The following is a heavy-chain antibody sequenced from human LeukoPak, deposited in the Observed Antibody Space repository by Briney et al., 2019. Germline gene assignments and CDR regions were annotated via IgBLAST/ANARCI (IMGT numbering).Heavy chain of an antibody. Sequence: PGGSLRLSCAASGFTFSSYAMHWVRQAPGKGLEYVSAISSNGGSTYYANSVKGRFTISRDNSKNTLYLQMGSLRTEDMAVYCCARVQPHYDRTWGIVDYWGQGTLVTVSS. V-gene: IGHV3-64*01. CDR1: GFTFSSYA. J-gene: IGHJ4*02. CDR3: ARVQPHYDRTWGIVDY. CDR2: ISSNGGST. D-gene: IGHD3-22*01.